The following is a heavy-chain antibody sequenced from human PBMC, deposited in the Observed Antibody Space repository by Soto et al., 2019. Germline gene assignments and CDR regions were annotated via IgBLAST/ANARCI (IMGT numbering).Heavy chain of an antibody. V-gene: IGHV1-18*01. J-gene: IGHJ4*02. Sequence: QVQLVQSGAEVKKPGASVKVSCKASGYTFTTYGISWVRQAPGQGLEWMGWISAYSGSTKFAQKLQGRVTMTTDTSTTTAYMELRRLTSDDTDVYYCARDFTKSSSWPYYFDYWGQGTLVTVSS. CDR2: ISAYSGST. CDR1: GYTFTTYG. CDR3: ARDFTKSSSWPYYFDY. D-gene: IGHD6-13*01.